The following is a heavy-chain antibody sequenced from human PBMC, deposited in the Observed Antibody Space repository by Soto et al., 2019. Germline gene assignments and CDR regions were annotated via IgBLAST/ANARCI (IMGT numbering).Heavy chain of an antibody. CDR1: GGTFSSYA. Sequence: QVQLVQSGAEVKKPGSSVKVSCKASGGTFSSYAISWVRQAPGQGLEWMGGIIPIFGTANYAQKFQGRVTITADESTSTAYMELSSLRSEDTAVYYCARDPQYYGSGPYENWFDPWGQGTLVTVSS. V-gene: IGHV1-69*01. D-gene: IGHD3-10*01. J-gene: IGHJ5*02. CDR2: IIPIFGTA. CDR3: ARDPQYYGSGPYENWFDP.